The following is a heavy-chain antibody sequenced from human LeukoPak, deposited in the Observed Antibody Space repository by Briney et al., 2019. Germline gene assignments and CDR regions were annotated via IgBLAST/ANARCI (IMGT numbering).Heavy chain of an antibody. CDR1: GFTFSSYA. D-gene: IGHD3-22*01. V-gene: IGHV3-23*01. CDR3: AKGSYYDSSGSFYFDY. Sequence: GGSLRLSCAASGFTFSSYAMSWVRQAPGKGLEWVSGISGSGDNTYYADSVKGRFTISRDNSKNTLYVQVNSLGTEDTAAYYCAKGSYYDSSGSFYFDYWGQGTLVTVSA. J-gene: IGHJ4*02. CDR2: ISGSGDNT.